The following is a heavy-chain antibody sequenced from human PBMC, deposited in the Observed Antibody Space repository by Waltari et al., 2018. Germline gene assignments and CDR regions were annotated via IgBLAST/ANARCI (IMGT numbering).Heavy chain of an antibody. J-gene: IGHJ3*01. Sequence: QLQLQESGPRLVRPSETLSLICRVSGVSITSNRHYWAWIRQSPGQGLEWIGTGSYSGTTYIRPSLKSRVSVSRDTSKNQVSLILGSVTAADMAVYYCATYIGASVGTAAFDVWGQGTMVTVSS. CDR2: GSYSGTT. D-gene: IGHD5-12*01. CDR1: GVSITSNRHY. V-gene: IGHV4-39*01. CDR3: ATYIGASVGTAAFDV.